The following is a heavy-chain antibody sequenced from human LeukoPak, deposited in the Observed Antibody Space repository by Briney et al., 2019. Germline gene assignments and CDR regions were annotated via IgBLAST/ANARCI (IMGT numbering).Heavy chain of an antibody. D-gene: IGHD5-24*01. CDR3: ARGRRDGHNWYY. Sequence: SVKVSCKASGGTFISYAISWVRQAPGQGLEWMGGIIPIFGTANYAQKFQGRVTITADESTSTAYMELSSLRSEDPAVYYCARGRRDGHNWYYWGQGTLVTVSS. CDR2: IIPIFGTA. J-gene: IGHJ4*02. V-gene: IGHV1-69*13. CDR1: GGTFISYA.